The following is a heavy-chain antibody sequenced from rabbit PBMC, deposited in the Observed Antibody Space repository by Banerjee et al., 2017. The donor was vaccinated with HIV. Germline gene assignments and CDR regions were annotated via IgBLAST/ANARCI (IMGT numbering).Heavy chain of an antibody. CDR3: ARDRYRYDAYGLDL. CDR2: IYTGSSGFT. Sequence: QQQLVESGGDLVKPGASLTLTCTASGLDFSGSYWMSWARQAPGKGLEWIACIYTGSSGFTYYASWAKGRFTISKTSSTTVTLQMTSLTAADTATYFCARDRYRYDAYGLDLWGPGTLVTVS. D-gene: IGHD2-1*01. V-gene: IGHV1S45*01. J-gene: IGHJ4*01. CDR1: GLDFSGSYW.